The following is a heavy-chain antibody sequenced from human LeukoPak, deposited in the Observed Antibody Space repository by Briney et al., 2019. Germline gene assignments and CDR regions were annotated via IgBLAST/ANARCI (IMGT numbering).Heavy chain of an antibody. Sequence: ASVKVSCKASGYTFTSYGISWVRQAPGQGLEWMGWISAYNGNTDYAQKLQGRVTMTTDASTSTAYMELRSLRSDDTAVYYCARVEAFGYCSSTSCYPFDYWGQGTLVTVSS. CDR1: GYTFTSYG. CDR3: ARVEAFGYCSSTSCYPFDY. CDR2: ISAYNGNT. D-gene: IGHD2-2*03. V-gene: IGHV1-18*01. J-gene: IGHJ4*02.